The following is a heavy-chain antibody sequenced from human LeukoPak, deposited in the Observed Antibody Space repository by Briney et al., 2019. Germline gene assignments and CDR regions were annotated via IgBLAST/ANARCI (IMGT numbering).Heavy chain of an antibody. CDR3: ARLGATPCYFDY. J-gene: IGHJ4*02. CDR2: IYYSGST. CDR1: GGSISSSTYY. Sequence: SETLSLTCTVSGGSISSSTYYWGWIRQPPGKGLEWIGSIYYSGSTYYNPSLKSRVTISVDTSKNQFSLKLSSVTAADTAVYYCARLGATPCYFDYWGQGTLVTVSS. D-gene: IGHD3-16*01. V-gene: IGHV4-39*07.